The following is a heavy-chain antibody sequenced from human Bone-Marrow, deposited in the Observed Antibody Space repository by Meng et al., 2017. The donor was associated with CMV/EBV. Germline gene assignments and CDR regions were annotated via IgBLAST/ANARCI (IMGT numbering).Heavy chain of an antibody. V-gene: IGHV1-18*01. D-gene: IGHD6-13*01. CDR3: ARVEGIVVVPAIIAASGTHDY. Sequence: AQMVQSGAELKKAGVSVKVFCKASGYTFSSYGISWVRQAPGQGREWVGWISPDNGKTNYAQIFQGRVTMTTDTSTSTAYMELRSLTFSDTAIYYCARVEGIVVVPAIIAASGTHDYWGQGTLVTVSS. CDR1: GYTFSSYG. CDR2: ISPDNGKT. J-gene: IGHJ4*02.